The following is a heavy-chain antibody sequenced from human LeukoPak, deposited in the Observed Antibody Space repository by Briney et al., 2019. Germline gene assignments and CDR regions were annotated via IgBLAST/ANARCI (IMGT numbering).Heavy chain of an antibody. Sequence: GASVKVSCKASGYTFTSYGINWVRQATGQGLEWMGWMNPNSGNTGYAQKFQGRVTMTRNTSISTAYMELSSLRSEDTAVYYCARGQGSGWAYYYYYGMDVWGQGTTVTVSS. CDR2: MNPNSGNT. D-gene: IGHD6-19*01. J-gene: IGHJ6*02. CDR3: ARGQGSGWAYYYYYGMDV. CDR1: GYTFTSYG. V-gene: IGHV1-8*02.